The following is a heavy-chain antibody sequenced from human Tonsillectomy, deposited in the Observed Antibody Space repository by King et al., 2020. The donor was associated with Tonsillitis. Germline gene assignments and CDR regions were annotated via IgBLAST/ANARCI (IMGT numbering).Heavy chain of an antibody. CDR3: VNFSMERPF. CDR2: ISSNGGST. Sequence: DVQLVESGGGLVQPGGSLRLSCSASGFTFSSYAMHWVRQAPGKGLVYVSAISSNGGSTYYADSVKGRFTISRDNSKNTLYLQMSSLRAEDTAVYYCVNFSMERPFWGQGTLVTVSS. D-gene: IGHD1-1*01. V-gene: IGHV3-64D*06. CDR1: GFTFSSYA. J-gene: IGHJ4*02.